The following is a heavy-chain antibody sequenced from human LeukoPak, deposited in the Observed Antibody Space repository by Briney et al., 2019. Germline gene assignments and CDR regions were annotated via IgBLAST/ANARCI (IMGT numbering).Heavy chain of an antibody. CDR2: ISGDGGST. CDR1: GFTLDDYA. Sequence: GGSLRLSCAASGFTLDDYAMHWVRQAPGKGLEWVSLISGDGGSTYYADSVKRRFTISRDNSKNSLYLQMNSLRTEDTALYYCAKDAHYYDSSGYYPDWGQGTLVTVSS. V-gene: IGHV3-43*02. CDR3: AKDAHYYDSSGYYPD. J-gene: IGHJ4*02. D-gene: IGHD3-22*01.